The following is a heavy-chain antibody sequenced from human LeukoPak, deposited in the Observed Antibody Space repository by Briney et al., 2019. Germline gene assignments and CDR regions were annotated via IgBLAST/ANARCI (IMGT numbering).Heavy chain of an antibody. CDR1: GYTFPTYY. CDR2: INPKNGGT. V-gene: IGHV1-2*02. D-gene: IGHD3/OR15-3a*01. CDR3: TRVSRDLIYDAFDV. J-gene: IGHJ3*01. Sequence: ASVRVSCKTSGYTFPTYYVHWVRQAPGQGLEWMGWINPKNGGTKYARKFQDRVTMTRDTSISTAYMELSGLTSDDTGVYYCTRVSRDLIYDAFDVWGQGTLVTVSS.